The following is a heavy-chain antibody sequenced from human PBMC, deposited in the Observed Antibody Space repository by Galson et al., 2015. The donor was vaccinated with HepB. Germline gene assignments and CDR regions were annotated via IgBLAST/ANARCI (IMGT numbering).Heavy chain of an antibody. CDR2: INTNTGNP. D-gene: IGHD6-25*01. J-gene: IGHJ5*02. CDR3: ARDLTASLDP. Sequence: SVKVSCKASGYTFTNYAVNWVRQAPGQGLEWMGWINTNTGNPTYAQAFTGRYVFSLDTSVSTAYLQISSLKAEDTAVYYCARDLTASLDPWGQGTLVTVSS. V-gene: IGHV7-4-1*02. CDR1: GYTFTNYA.